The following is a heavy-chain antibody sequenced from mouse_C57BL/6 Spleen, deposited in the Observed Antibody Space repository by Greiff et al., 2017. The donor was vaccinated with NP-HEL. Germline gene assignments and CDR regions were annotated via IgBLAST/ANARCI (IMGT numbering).Heavy chain of an antibody. D-gene: IGHD2-2*01. V-gene: IGHV1-82*01. J-gene: IGHJ3*01. CDR1: GYAFSSSW. CDR2: IYPGDGDT. Sequence: QVQLQQSGPELVKPGASVKISCKASGYAFSSSWMNWVKQRPGKGLEWIGRIYPGDGDTNYNGKFKGKATLTADKSSSTAYMQLSSLTSEDSAVYFCARDGVGYGYDVGTWFAYWGQGTLVTVSA. CDR3: ARDGVGYGYDVGTWFAY.